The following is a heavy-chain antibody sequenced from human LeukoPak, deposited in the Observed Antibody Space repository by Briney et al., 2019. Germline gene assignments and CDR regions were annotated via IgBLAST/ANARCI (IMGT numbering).Heavy chain of an antibody. V-gene: IGHV1-18*01. J-gene: IGHJ5*02. CDR1: GYTFTSYG. CDR2: ISAYNGNT. CDR3: ARVLGHYYDSSGYYLNWFDP. D-gene: IGHD3-22*01. Sequence: ASVKVSCKASGYTFTSYGISWVRQAPGHGLEWMGWISAYNGNTNYAQKLQGSVTMTTDTSTSTAYMELRSLRSDDTAVYYCARVLGHYYDSSGYYLNWFDPWGQGTLVTVSS.